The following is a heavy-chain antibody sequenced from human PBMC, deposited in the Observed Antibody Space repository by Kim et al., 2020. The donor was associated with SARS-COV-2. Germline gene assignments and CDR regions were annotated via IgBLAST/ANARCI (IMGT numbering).Heavy chain of an antibody. CDR1: GFTFSSYA. CDR3: AKGWDIVVVPAAILSDY. V-gene: IGHV3-23*01. D-gene: IGHD2-2*02. CDR2: ISGSGGST. Sequence: GGSLRLSCAASGFTFSSYAMSWVRQAPGKGLEWVSAISGSGGSTYYADSVKGRFTISRDNSKNTLYLQMNSLRAEDTAVYYCAKGWDIVVVPAAILSDYWGQGTLVTVSS. J-gene: IGHJ4*02.